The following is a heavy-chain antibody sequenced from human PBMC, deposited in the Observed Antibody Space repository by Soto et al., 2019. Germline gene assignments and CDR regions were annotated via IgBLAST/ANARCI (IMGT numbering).Heavy chain of an antibody. CDR1: GGSFSGYY. D-gene: IGHD6-13*01. Sequence: SETLSLTCAVYGGSFSGYYWSWIRQPPGKGLEWIGEINHSGSTNYNPSLKSRVTISVDTSKNQFSLKLSSVTAADTAVYYCARGPRSSLKTGLDYWGQGTLVTVSS. V-gene: IGHV4-34*01. CDR2: INHSGST. J-gene: IGHJ4*02. CDR3: ARGPRSSLKTGLDY.